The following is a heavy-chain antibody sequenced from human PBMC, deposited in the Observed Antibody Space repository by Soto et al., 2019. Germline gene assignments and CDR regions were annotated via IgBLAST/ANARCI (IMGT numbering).Heavy chain of an antibody. J-gene: IGHJ5*02. V-gene: IGHV1-24*01. CDR1: GDTLTELS. CDR2: FDPEDIKT. Sequence: ASVKVSCKVSGDTLTELSIHWVRQPPGKGLEWMEGFDPEDIKTNYAQKFQGRVTITADESTSTAYMELSSLRSEDTAVYYCARPIQYYFDTSAQSAWFDPWGQGTLVTVSS. CDR3: ARPIQYYFDTSAQSAWFDP. D-gene: IGHD3-22*01.